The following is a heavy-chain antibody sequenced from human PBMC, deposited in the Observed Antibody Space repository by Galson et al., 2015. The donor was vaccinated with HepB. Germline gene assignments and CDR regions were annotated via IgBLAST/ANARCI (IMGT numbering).Heavy chain of an antibody. CDR3: AREGVVVVPYASLGYYYYYMDV. D-gene: IGHD2-2*01. V-gene: IGHV3-30-3*01. CDR1: GFTFSSYA. J-gene: IGHJ6*03. Sequence: LRLSCAASGFTFSSYAMHWVRQAPGKGLEWVAVISYDGSNKYYADSVKGRFTISRDNSKNTLYLQMNSLRAEDTAVYYCAREGVVVVPYASLGYYYYYMDVWGKGTTVTVSS. CDR2: ISYDGSNK.